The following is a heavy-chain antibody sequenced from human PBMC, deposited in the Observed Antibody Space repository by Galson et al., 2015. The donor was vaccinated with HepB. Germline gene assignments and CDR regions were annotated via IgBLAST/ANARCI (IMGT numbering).Heavy chain of an antibody. CDR2: INSEGSST. Sequence: SLRLSCAASGFTFSSYWMHWVRQAPGKGLVWVSRINSEGSSTSYADSVKGRFTISRDNAKNTLYLQMNSLRAEDTAVYYCARAYYYDSSPPLTYYYYYGLDVWGQGTTVTVSS. J-gene: IGHJ6*02. CDR1: GFTFSSYW. D-gene: IGHD3-22*01. V-gene: IGHV3-74*01. CDR3: ARAYYYDSSPPLTYYYYYGLDV.